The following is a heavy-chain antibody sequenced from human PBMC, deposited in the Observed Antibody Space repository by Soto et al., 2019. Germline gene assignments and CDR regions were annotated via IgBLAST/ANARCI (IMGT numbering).Heavy chain of an antibody. CDR1: GGTIRSYY. J-gene: IGHJ5*02. Sequence: SETLSLTCTVSGGTIRSYYWSWIRQPPGKGLEWIGYIYYSGSTNYNPSLKSRVTISVDTSKNQFSLNLSSVTAADTAVYYCAGSYYRRGWFDPWGQGTLVTVSS. CDR2: IYYSGST. CDR3: AGSYYRRGWFDP. D-gene: IGHD3-10*01. V-gene: IGHV4-59*01.